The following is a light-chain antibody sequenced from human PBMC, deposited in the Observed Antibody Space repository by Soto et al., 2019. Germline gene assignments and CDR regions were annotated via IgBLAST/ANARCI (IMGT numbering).Light chain of an antibody. V-gene: IGKV3-15*01. J-gene: IGKJ1*01. Sequence: EILLTQSPGPLSLSPGERATLSCRASQCVNSNFLAWYQQKPGQAPRLLIYGASTRATGIPARFSGSGSGAEFTLTISSLPSEDFAVYCCQQYNNWWTFGQGTKVDIK. CDR2: GAS. CDR1: QCVNSN. CDR3: QQYNNWWT.